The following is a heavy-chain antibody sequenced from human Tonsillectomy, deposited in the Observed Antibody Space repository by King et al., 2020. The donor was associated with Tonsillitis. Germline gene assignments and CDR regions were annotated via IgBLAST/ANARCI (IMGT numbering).Heavy chain of an antibody. CDR3: AKDTQYYDFWSGPQESWFDP. CDR2: ISYDGSKK. CDR1: GFTFNGYG. Sequence: VQSGRSLRLSCAASGFTFNGYGMHCVRQAPGKGLEWVALISYDGSKKYYADFVKGRLTISRDNSKNTLYLQMNSLRAEDTAVYYCAKDTQYYDFWSGPQESWFDPWGQGTLVTVSS. J-gene: IGHJ5*02. V-gene: IGHV3-30*18. D-gene: IGHD3-3*01.